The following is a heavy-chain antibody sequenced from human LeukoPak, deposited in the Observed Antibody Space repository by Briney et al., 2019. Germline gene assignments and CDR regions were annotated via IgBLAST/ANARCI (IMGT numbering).Heavy chain of an antibody. CDR1: GYTFTGYY. Sequence: ASVKVSCKASGYTFTGYYMHWVRQAPGQGLEWMGWINPNSGGTNYAQKFQGRVTMTRDTSISTAYMELSRLRSDDTSVYYCARGPRGWYCSSTSCYEHYYFDYWGQGTLVTVSS. D-gene: IGHD2-2*01. CDR2: INPNSGGT. J-gene: IGHJ4*02. V-gene: IGHV1-2*02. CDR3: ARGPRGWYCSSTSCYEHYYFDY.